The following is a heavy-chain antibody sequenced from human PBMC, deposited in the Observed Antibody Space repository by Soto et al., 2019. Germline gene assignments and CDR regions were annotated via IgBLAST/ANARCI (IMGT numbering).Heavy chain of an antibody. V-gene: IGHV3-23*01. J-gene: IGHJ4*02. CDR1: GFTFSSYA. Sequence: GGSLRLSCAASGFTFSSYAMSWVRQAPGKGLEWVSAISGSGGSTYYADSVKGRFPISRDNSKNTLYLQMNSLRAEETAVYYCAKSHLIPSYYYGSGGNFDYWGQGTLVTVSS. D-gene: IGHD3-10*01. CDR2: ISGSGGST. CDR3: AKSHLIPSYYYGSGGNFDY.